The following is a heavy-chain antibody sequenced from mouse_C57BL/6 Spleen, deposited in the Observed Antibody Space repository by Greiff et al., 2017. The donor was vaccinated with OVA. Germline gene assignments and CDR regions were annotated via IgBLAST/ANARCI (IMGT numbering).Heavy chain of an antibody. Sequence: EVQLVESGGGLVQPGGSLKLSCAASGFTFSEYYMYWVRQTPEKRLEWVAYISNGGGSTYYPDTVKGRFTISRDNAKNTLYLQMSRLKSEDTAMYYCARHGTTVVAEAMDYWGQGTSVTVSS. CDR3: ARHGTTVVAEAMDY. J-gene: IGHJ4*01. CDR2: ISNGGGST. D-gene: IGHD1-1*01. V-gene: IGHV5-12*01. CDR1: GFTFSEYY.